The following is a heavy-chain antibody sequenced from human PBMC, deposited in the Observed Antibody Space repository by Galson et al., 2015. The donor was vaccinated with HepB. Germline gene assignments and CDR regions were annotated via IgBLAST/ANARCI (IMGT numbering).Heavy chain of an antibody. CDR2: INPSGGST. CDR1: GYTFTSYY. J-gene: IGHJ4*02. D-gene: IGHD3-9*01. CDR3: ARYDILTGLDY. V-gene: IGHV1-46*01. Sequence: SVKVSCKASGYTFTSYYMRWVRQAPGQGLEWMGIINPSGGSTSYAQKFQGRVTMTRDTSTSTVYMELSSLRSEDTAVYYCARYDILTGLDYWGQGTLVTVSS.